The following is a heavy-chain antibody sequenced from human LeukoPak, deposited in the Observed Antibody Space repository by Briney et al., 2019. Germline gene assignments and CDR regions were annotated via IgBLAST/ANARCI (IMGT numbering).Heavy chain of an antibody. V-gene: IGHV5-51*01. J-gene: IGHJ3*02. D-gene: IGHD6-19*01. Sequence: GEPLKISCQGSGYSFTNYWIGWVRQMPGKGLEWMGIIYPGDSPTRHSPTFQGQVPISADKSIVTAYLQWSSLKASDTAIFWCARQGGQWLVQGAFDIWGQGRMLTDSS. CDR1: GYSFTNYW. CDR2: IYPGDSPT. CDR3: ARQGGQWLVQGAFDI.